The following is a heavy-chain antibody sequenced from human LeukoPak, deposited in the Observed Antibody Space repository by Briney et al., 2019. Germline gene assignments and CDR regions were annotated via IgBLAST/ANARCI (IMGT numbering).Heavy chain of an antibody. J-gene: IGHJ6*03. D-gene: IGHD3-3*01. CDR2: INPNSGGT. Sequence: GASVKVSCKASGYTFTGYYIHWVRQAPGQGLEWMGWINPNSGGTNYAQKFQGRVTMTRDTSISTAYMELSRLRSDDTAVYYCARGEENYDFWSGYYYYYYMDVWGKGTTVTVSS. CDR1: GYTFTGYY. CDR3: ARGEENYDFWSGYYYYYYMDV. V-gene: IGHV1-2*02.